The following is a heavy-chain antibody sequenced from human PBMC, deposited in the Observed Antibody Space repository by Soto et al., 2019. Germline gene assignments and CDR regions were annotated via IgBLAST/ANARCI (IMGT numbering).Heavy chain of an antibody. CDR2: ISYSGST. J-gene: IGHJ4*02. CDR3: ARHRGIYGSGRYYAFDY. D-gene: IGHD3-10*01. V-gene: IGHV4-39*01. CDR1: GGSISSSSSY. Sequence: QLQLQESGPGLVKPSETLSLTCTVSGGSISSSSSYWGWIRQPPGKGLEWIGSISYSGSTYYNPSLMSRVTISEDTSKNQFSLKLSSVPAADTAVYYCARHRGIYGSGRYYAFDYWGQGTLVTVSS.